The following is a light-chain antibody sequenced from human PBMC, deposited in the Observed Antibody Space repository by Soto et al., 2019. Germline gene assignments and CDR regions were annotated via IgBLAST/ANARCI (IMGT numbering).Light chain of an antibody. CDR1: SSDIGASNY. V-gene: IGLV2-14*01. CDR2: EVS. J-gene: IGLJ3*02. CDR3: TSYTSSTTWG. Sequence: QSVLTQPASVSGSPGQSITVSCTGTSSDIGASNYVSWYQQHPGKDPKLIISEVSNRPSGVSNRFSGSKSGSTASLTISGLQAEDEADYYCTSYTSSTTWGFGGGTKVTVL.